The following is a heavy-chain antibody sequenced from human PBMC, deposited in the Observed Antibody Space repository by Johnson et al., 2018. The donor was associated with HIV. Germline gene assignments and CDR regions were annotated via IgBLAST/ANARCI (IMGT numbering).Heavy chain of an antibody. CDR3: AVLCFGDLWAFDI. D-gene: IGHD3-10*01. CDR2: ISYDGSDK. CDR1: GFTFSSYG. J-gene: IGHJ3*02. V-gene: IGHV3-30*19. Sequence: HVQLVESGGGVVQPGGSLRLSCATSGFTFSSYGMHWVRQAPGKGLEWVAVISYDGSDKYYADSVKGRFTISRDSSKNTLYLQMNSMRAEDTALYYCAVLCFGDLWAFDIWGQGTMVTVSS.